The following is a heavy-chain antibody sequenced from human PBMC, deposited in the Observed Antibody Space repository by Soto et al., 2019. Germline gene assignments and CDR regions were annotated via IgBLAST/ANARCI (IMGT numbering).Heavy chain of an antibody. CDR1: GGSISSGGYY. CDR3: ARGRYDYVWGSYRPDAFDI. Sequence: PSETLSLTCTVSGGSISSGGYYWSWIRQHPGKGLEWIGYIYYSGSTYYNPSLKSRVTISVDTSKNQFSLKLSSVTAADTAVYYCARGRYDYVWGSYRPDAFDIWGQGTMVTVS. J-gene: IGHJ3*02. V-gene: IGHV4-31*03. CDR2: IYYSGST. D-gene: IGHD3-16*02.